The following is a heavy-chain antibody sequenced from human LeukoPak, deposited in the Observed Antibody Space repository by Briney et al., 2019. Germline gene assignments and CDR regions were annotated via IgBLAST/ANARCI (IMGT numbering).Heavy chain of an antibody. D-gene: IGHD4-17*01. CDR2: INSDGSST. CDR3: ARVDGDYGVDGRGY. J-gene: IGHJ4*02. Sequence: PGGSLRLSCVASGFTFSSYWMHWVRQAPGKGLVWVSRINSDGSSTSYADSVKGRFTISRDNAKNTLYLQMNSLRAEDTAVYYCARVDGDYGVDGRGYWGQGTLVTVSS. CDR1: GFTFSSYW. V-gene: IGHV3-74*01.